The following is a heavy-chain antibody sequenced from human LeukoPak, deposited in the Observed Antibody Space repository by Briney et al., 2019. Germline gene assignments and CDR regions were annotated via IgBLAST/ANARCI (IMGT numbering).Heavy chain of an antibody. Sequence: GGALRLSPAASGVTFSSYVMCWVRQAPGTGREWVSDISRSGGSTYYADSVKGRFTISRDNSKNTVDLQMNSLRPEDTAVYHCAKGHYYDSGGQYAYAEYWGQGTLVTVSS. D-gene: IGHD3-22*01. CDR3: AKGHYYDSGGQYAYAEY. CDR1: GVTFSSYV. V-gene: IGHV3-23*01. J-gene: IGHJ4*02. CDR2: ISRSGGST.